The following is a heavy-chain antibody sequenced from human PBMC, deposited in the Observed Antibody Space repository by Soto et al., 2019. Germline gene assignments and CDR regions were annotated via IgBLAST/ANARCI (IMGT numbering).Heavy chain of an antibody. CDR1: GYTFTSYG. CDR3: ARSGRPSEMSDIVVVPALYMDV. D-gene: IGHD2-2*01. CDR2: ISAYNGNT. V-gene: IGHV1-18*01. Sequence: ASVKVSCKASGYTFTSYGISWVRQAPGQGLEWMGWISAYNGNTNYAQKLQGRVTMTTDTSTSTAYMELGSLRSDDTAVYYCARSGRPSEMSDIVVVPALYMDVWGKGTTVTVSS. J-gene: IGHJ6*03.